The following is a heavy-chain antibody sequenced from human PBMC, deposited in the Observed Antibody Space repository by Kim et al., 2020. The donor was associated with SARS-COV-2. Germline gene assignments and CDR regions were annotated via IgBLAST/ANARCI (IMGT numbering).Heavy chain of an antibody. V-gene: IGHV1-69*01. Sequence: QKVQGRVTITADESTRTAYMELSSLRSEDTAVYYCAREGVDTAMVLPFDYWGQGTLVTVSS. D-gene: IGHD5-18*01. J-gene: IGHJ4*02. CDR3: AREGVDTAMVLPFDY.